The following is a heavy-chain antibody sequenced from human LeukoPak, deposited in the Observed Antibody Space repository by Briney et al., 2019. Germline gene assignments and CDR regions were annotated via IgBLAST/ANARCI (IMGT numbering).Heavy chain of an antibody. CDR3: ATPAGSSSLVFDY. V-gene: IGHV1-69*04. J-gene: IGHJ4*02. D-gene: IGHD6-13*01. Sequence: GGSVKASCKASGGTFSSYAISWVRQAPGQGLEWMGRIIPILGIANYAQKFQGRVTITADKSTSTAYMELSSLRSEDTAVYYCATPAGSSSLVFDYWGQGTLVTVSS. CDR2: IIPILGIA. CDR1: GGTFSSYA.